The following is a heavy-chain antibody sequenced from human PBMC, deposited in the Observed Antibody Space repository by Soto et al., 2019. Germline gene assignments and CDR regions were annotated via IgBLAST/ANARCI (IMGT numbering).Heavy chain of an antibody. CDR3: ARRGYCSTATCSYHFDY. CDR1: GFTFSSYS. Sequence: ESGGGLVQPGGSLRLSCAASGFTFSSYSMNWVRQAPGKGLEWVSHISSGGGTIYYADSVKGRFTISRDNAKNSLYLQMNSLRAEDTAVYYCARRGYCSTATCSYHFDYWGQGTLVTVSS. D-gene: IGHD2-2*01. J-gene: IGHJ4*02. V-gene: IGHV3-48*01. CDR2: ISSGGGTI.